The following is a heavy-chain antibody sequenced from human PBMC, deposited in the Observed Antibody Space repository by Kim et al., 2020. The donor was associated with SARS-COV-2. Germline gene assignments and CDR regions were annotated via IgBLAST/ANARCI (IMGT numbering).Heavy chain of an antibody. CDR3: ARIGDDY. V-gene: IGHV1-46*01. CDR2: RGGST. J-gene: IGHJ4*02. Sequence: RGGSTRYQQKIRGRVTMTRDTSTSTVYMELSSLRSEDTAVYYCARIGDDYWGQGTLVTVSS.